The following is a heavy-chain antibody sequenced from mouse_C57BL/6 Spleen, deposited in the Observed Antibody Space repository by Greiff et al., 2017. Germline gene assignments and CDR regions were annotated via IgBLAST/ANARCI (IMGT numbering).Heavy chain of an antibody. CDR2: IYPRSGNT. V-gene: IGHV1-81*01. Sequence: VQLQQSGAELARPGASVKLSCKASGYTFTSYGISWVKQRTGQGLEWIGEIYPRSGNTYYNEKFKGKATLTADKSSSTAYMELRSLTSEDSAVYFCARRDDGYDVTWFAYWGQGTLVTVSA. CDR3: ARRDDGYDVTWFAY. D-gene: IGHD2-2*01. CDR1: GYTFTSYG. J-gene: IGHJ3*01.